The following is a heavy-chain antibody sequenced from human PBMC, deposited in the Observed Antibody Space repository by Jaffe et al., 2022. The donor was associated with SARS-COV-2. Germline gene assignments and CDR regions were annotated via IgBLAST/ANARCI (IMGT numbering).Heavy chain of an antibody. CDR1: GGSISSNYYY. CDR3: ASLQGGEGGFDY. Sequence: QLQLQESGPGLVKPSETLSLTCTVSGGSISSNYYYCVWIRQPPGKGLEWVGSIYYTGSTFYNPSLKSRVTISVDASKSRFSLTLSSVTAADTALYYCASLQGGEGGFDYWGQGTLVTVSS. D-gene: IGHD3-16*01. CDR2: IYYTGST. J-gene: IGHJ4*02. V-gene: IGHV4-39*01.